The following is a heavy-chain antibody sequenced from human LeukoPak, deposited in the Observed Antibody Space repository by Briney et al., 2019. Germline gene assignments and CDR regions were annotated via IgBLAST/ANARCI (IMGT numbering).Heavy chain of an antibody. J-gene: IGHJ4*02. D-gene: IGHD2-15*01. Sequence: GGSLGLSCAASGFTFSSYGMHWVRQAPGKGLEWVAVISYDGSNKYYADSVKGRFTISRDNSKNTLFLQMNSLRAEDTAVYYCAKDLGYCGVGSCTTIDYWGQGTLVTVSS. CDR2: ISYDGSNK. CDR1: GFTFSSYG. CDR3: AKDLGYCGVGSCTTIDY. V-gene: IGHV3-30*18.